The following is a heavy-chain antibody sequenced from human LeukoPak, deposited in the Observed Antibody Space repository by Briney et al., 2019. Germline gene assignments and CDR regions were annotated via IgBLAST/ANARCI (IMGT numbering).Heavy chain of an antibody. J-gene: IGHJ4*02. Sequence: SQTLSLTCTVSGGSISSGGYYWSWIRQPPGKGLEWIGYIYHSGSTYYNPSLKSRVTISVDRSKNQFSLKLSSVTAADTAVYYCARGNAAAPFDYWGQGTLVTVSS. V-gene: IGHV4-30-2*01. CDR3: ARGNAAAPFDY. CDR1: GGSISSGGYY. D-gene: IGHD6-25*01. CDR2: IYHSGST.